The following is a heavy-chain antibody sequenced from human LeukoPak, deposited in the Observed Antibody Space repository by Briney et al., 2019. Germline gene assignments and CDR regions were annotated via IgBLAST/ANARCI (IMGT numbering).Heavy chain of an antibody. V-gene: IGHV3-21*01. CDR3: AREFDIRGYSYGIDY. J-gene: IGHJ4*02. CDR2: ISSSSSYI. D-gene: IGHD5-18*01. CDR1: GFTFXXYS. Sequence: GFTFXXYSMNWXRXAPGKGLEWVSSISSSSSYIYYADSVKGRFTISRDNAKNSLYLQMNSLRAEDTAVYYCAREFDIRGYSYGIDYWGQGTLVTVSS.